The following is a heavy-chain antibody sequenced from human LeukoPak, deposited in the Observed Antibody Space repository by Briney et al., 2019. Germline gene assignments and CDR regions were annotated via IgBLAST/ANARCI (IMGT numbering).Heavy chain of an antibody. D-gene: IGHD2-2*01. J-gene: IGHJ4*02. CDR2: IYYSGST. V-gene: IGHV4-39*07. CDR3: ARNIGYCSSTSCYSVHFDY. CDR1: GGSISSSSYY. Sequence: SETLSLTCTVSGGSISSSSYYWGWIRQPPGKGLEWIGSIYYSGSTYYNPSLKSRVTISVDTSKNQFSLKLSSVTAADTAVYYCARNIGYCSSTSCYSVHFDYWGQGTLATVSS.